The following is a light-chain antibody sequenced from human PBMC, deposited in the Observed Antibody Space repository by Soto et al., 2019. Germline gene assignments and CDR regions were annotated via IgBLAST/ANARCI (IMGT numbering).Light chain of an antibody. CDR1: QGIKNE. V-gene: IGKV1-17*01. CDR2: GAT. J-gene: IGKJ1*01. Sequence: DIQMTQSPSSLSASVGDRVTITCRASQGIKNELGWYQQKSGKAPKRLIFGATTLQSGVPSRFSGGGSGTEFTLTISSLQPDDFATYYCQHYNSYSEAFGQGTKV. CDR3: QHYNSYSEA.